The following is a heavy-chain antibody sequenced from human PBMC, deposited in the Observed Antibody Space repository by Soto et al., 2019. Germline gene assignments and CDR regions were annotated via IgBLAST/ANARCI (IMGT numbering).Heavy chain of an antibody. CDR2: IVPLLGTP. V-gene: IGHV1-69*01. D-gene: IGHD3-16*01. Sequence: QAQLVQSGAELKEPGSSVRVSCKASGGTFAKFIMNWVRQTPGQGLEWMGGIVPLLGTPTYAEKFKGRVTISATVSTSRVYMELTSLRSEDTPIYYCARTGTYDSSLSAYSGMDVWGQGTKVTVSS. CDR1: GGTFAKFI. CDR3: ARTGTYDSSLSAYSGMDV. J-gene: IGHJ6*02.